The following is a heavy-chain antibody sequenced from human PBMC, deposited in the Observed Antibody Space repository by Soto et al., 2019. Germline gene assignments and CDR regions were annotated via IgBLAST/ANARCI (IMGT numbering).Heavy chain of an antibody. V-gene: IGHV1-69*01. CDR3: AGGTDTVMGPYYYYHLDV. CDR2: FIPIFVSA. CDR1: GGTVSSYA. Sequence: QVHLVQSGAEVKKAGSSVKVSCKASGGTVSSYAITWVRQAPGKGLEWMGVFIPIFVSAHYAQKFQGRVTITADESSSTAYMELSGLRSEDTAIYYCAGGTDTVMGPYYYYHLDVWGPGTTVTVSS. J-gene: IGHJ6*02. D-gene: IGHD3-10*01.